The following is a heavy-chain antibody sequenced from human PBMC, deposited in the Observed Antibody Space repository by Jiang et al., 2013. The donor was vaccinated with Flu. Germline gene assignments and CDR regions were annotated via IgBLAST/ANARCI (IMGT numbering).Heavy chain of an antibody. CDR2: IDWDDDK. Sequence: SGFSLSTSGMCVSWIRQPPGKALEWLALIDWDDDKYYSTSLKTRLTISKDTSKNQVVLTMTNMDPVDTATYYCARRDYGGNSGAHGAFDIWGQGTMVTVSS. CDR3: ARRDYGGNSGAHGAFDI. CDR1: GFSLSTSGMC. D-gene: IGHD4-23*01. J-gene: IGHJ3*02. V-gene: IGHV2-70*01.